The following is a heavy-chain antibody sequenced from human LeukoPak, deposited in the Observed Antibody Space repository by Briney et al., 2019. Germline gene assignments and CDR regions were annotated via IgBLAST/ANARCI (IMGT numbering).Heavy chain of an antibody. CDR3: ASAHFDWLLRHDY. J-gene: IGHJ4*02. CDR2: IYYSGST. V-gene: IGHV4-59*11. D-gene: IGHD3-9*01. Sequence: SETLSLTCTVSGGSISSHYWSWIRQPPGKGLEWIGYIYYSGSTKYNPSLKSRVTISVDTSKNQFSLKLSSVTAADTAVYYCASAHFDWLLRHDYWGQGTLVTVSS. CDR1: GGSISSHY.